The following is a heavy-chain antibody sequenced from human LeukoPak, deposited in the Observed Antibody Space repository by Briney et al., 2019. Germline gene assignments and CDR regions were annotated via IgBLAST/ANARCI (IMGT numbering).Heavy chain of an antibody. V-gene: IGHV4-39*01. CDR2: IYYSGST. CDR1: GGSISSSSYY. D-gene: IGHD6-19*01. Sequence: SETLSLTCTVSGGSISSSSYYWGWIRQPPGKGLEWIGSIYYSGSTYYNPSLKSRVTISVDTSKNQFSLKLSSVTAADTAGYYCARHFDPGSSGWYRSHFDYWGQGTLVTVSS. J-gene: IGHJ4*02. CDR3: ARHFDPGSSGWYRSHFDY.